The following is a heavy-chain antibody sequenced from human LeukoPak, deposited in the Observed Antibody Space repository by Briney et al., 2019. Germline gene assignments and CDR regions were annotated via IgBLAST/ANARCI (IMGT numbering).Heavy chain of an antibody. CDR3: ARQRSSGCLDY. V-gene: IGHV3-7*01. CDR1: RFTLSIFW. J-gene: IGHJ4*02. CDR2: IKQDSSDT. Sequence: PGGSLRLSCAASRFTLSIFWMSWVRQAPGEWREWMGNIKQDSSDTYYVDSVKGRVTISRNNAKNSHSLQMNSLRAEDTAVYYCARQRSSGCLDYWGQGTLVTVSS. D-gene: IGHD6-19*01.